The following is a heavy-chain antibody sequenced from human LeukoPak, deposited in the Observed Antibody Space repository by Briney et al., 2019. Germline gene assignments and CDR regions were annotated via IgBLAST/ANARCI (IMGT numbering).Heavy chain of an antibody. CDR2: IYVSGST. Sequence: PSETLSLTCTVPGGSISSYYWSWIRPPPGKGLEWIGYIYVSGSTNYNPSLKSRVTISVDTSKNQFSVKVSSVTAADTAVYYCASLTTADAFDIWGQGTMVTVSS. CDR1: GGSISSYY. CDR3: ASLTTADAFDI. J-gene: IGHJ3*02. D-gene: IGHD3-22*01. V-gene: IGHV4-59*01.